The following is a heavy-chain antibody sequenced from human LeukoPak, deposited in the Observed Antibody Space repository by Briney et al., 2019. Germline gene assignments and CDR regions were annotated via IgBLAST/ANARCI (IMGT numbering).Heavy chain of an antibody. CDR2: IYTSGST. Sequence: SGPGLVKPSETLSLTCTVSGGSISSYYWSWIRQPAGKGLEWIGRIYTSGSTNYNPSLKSRVTISVDTSKNQFSLKLSSVTAADTAVYYCARGFILKLGYPSVFDYWGQGTLVTVSS. CDR3: ARGFILKLGYPSVFDY. CDR1: GGSISSYY. D-gene: IGHD7-27*01. V-gene: IGHV4-4*07. J-gene: IGHJ4*02.